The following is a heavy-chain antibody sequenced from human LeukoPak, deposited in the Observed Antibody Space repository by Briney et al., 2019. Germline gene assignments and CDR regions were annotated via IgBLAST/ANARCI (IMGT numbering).Heavy chain of an antibody. Sequence: QSGESLRLSCAASGFTFISYGMHWVRQAPGKGLEWVAFIRYDGSHKYYVGSVKGRFTISRDNSKNTLYLQMNSLRAEDTAVYYCARGPSGYHNTGGQGTLVTVSS. CDR3: ARGPSGYHNT. V-gene: IGHV3-30*02. CDR1: GFTFISYG. J-gene: IGHJ4*02. CDR2: IRYDGSHK. D-gene: IGHD5-12*01.